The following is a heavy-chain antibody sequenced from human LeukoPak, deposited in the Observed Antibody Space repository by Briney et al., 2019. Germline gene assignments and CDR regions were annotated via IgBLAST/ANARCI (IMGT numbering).Heavy chain of an antibody. D-gene: IGHD2-2*01. V-gene: IGHV3-23*01. J-gene: IGHJ3*01. CDR3: ARWGSCSSASCQAGAFDV. CDR1: GFTVSSNY. CDR2: LSGRGANT. Sequence: GGSLRLSCAASGFTVSSNYMSWVRQAPGKGLEWVSALSGRGANTYYADSVRGRFTISRDNSRNTLYLQMDNLRAEDTAVYYCARWGSCSSASCQAGAFDVWGQGTLVTVSS.